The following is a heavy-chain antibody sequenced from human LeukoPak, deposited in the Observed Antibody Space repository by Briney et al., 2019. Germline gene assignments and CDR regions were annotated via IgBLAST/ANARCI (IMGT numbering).Heavy chain of an antibody. CDR3: ARDAAYCGGDCCYFDY. V-gene: IGHV3-7*01. CDR1: GFTFSNYW. Sequence: GGSPRLSCVASGFTFSNYWMNWVRQAPGKGLEWVANIKQDGSEKYYVDSVKGRFTISRDNAKNSLYLQMNSLRAEDTAVYYCARDAAYCGGDCCYFDYWGQGTLVTAPS. D-gene: IGHD2-21*01. J-gene: IGHJ4*02. CDR2: IKQDGSEK.